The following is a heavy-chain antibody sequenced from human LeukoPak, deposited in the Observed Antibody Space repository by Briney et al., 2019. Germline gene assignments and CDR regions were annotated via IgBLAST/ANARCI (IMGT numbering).Heavy chain of an antibody. J-gene: IGHJ6*02. V-gene: IGHV4-59*01. D-gene: IGHD2-15*01. CDR2: IYYSGST. Sequence: SETLSLTCTVSGGSISSYYWSWIRQPPGKGLEWIGYIYYSGSTNYNPSLKSRVTISVDTSKNQFSLKLSSVTAADTAVYYCAREGSAYGLDVWGQGTTVTVSS. CDR3: AREGSAYGLDV. CDR1: GGSISSYY.